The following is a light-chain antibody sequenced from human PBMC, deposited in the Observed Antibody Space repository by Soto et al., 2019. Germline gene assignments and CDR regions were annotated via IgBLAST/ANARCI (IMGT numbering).Light chain of an antibody. J-gene: IGLJ2*01. Sequence: QSALTQPASVSGSPGQSITISCTGSSSDFVVYNYVSWYQQHPGKAPKLMIYDVSNRPSGVSNRFSGSKTGNTASLTISGLQAEDEADYYCSSYTNTNTEVFGGGTKLTVL. CDR1: SSDFVVYNY. CDR2: DVS. V-gene: IGLV2-14*03. CDR3: SSYTNTNTEV.